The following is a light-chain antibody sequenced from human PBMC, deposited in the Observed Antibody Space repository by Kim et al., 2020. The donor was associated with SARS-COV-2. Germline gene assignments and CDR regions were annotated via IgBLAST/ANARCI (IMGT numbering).Light chain of an antibody. CDR3: KQYNDVPIT. J-gene: IGKJ5*01. CDR1: QSVGNNY. Sequence: IMLTQSPGTLSLSPGERATLSCRASQSVGNNYFAWYQQKVGQAPRLLIYEASRRGTGIPDRFGGSGSGTDFTLTISRLEPEDFAFYYCKQYNDVPITFGQGTRLEIK. V-gene: IGKV3-20*01. CDR2: EAS.